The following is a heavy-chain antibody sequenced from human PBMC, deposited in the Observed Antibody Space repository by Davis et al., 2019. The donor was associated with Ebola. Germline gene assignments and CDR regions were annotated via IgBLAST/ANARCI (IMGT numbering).Heavy chain of an antibody. V-gene: IGHV4-39*01. CDR1: GGSISSSSYY. Sequence: SETLSLTCTVSGGSISSSSYYWGWIRQPPGKGLEWIGSIYYSGSTYYNPSLKSRVTISVDTSKNQFSLKLSSVTAADTAVYYCARQEGYYYDSSGYYYGSYYFDYWGQGTLVTVSS. J-gene: IGHJ4*02. CDR3: ARQEGYYYDSSGYYYGSYYFDY. CDR2: IYYSGST. D-gene: IGHD3-22*01.